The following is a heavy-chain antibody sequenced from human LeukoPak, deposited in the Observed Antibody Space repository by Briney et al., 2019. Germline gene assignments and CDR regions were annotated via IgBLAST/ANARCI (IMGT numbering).Heavy chain of an antibody. CDR3: ARDQRVLAYSSGWYAEWYFDY. D-gene: IGHD6-19*01. CDR1: GFTFSSYG. V-gene: IGHV3-23*01. CDR2: IRGRGGST. Sequence: GGTLRLSCEASGFTFSSYGMSWVRQAPGKGLEGVSTIRGRGGSTFYADSVKGRFTISRDNSKNTLYLQMNSLRAEDTAVYYCARDQRVLAYSSGWYAEWYFDYWGQGTLVTVSS. J-gene: IGHJ4*02.